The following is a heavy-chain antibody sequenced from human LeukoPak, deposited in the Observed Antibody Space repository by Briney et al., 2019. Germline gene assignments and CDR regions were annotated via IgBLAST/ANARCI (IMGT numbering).Heavy chain of an antibody. V-gene: IGHV3-30*02. Sequence: QPGGSLRLSCAASGFSFSDYGMHWVRQAPGKGLEWVAFIRYDGTEKYYADSVKGRFTISRDNSKNTLYLQMNSLRAEDTAVYYCAKDRIYSSSWYGNFDYWGQGTLVTVSS. J-gene: IGHJ4*02. CDR1: GFSFSDYG. D-gene: IGHD6-13*01. CDR2: IRYDGTEK. CDR3: AKDRIYSSSWYGNFDY.